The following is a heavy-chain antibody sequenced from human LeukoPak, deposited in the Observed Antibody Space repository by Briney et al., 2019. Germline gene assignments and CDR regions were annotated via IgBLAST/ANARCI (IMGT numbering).Heavy chain of an antibody. V-gene: IGHV4-59*01. J-gene: IGHJ4*02. D-gene: IGHD3-22*01. CDR3: ARGNYETYDSSGYFDY. Sequence: SETLSLTSIVSGGSISTYYWSWIRQPPGKGLEWIGYIFDSGSTNYNPSLKSRVTISVDTSKNQFSLRLSSVTAADTAVYYCARGNYETYDSSGYFDYWGQGTLVTVSS. CDR1: GGSISTYY. CDR2: IFDSGST.